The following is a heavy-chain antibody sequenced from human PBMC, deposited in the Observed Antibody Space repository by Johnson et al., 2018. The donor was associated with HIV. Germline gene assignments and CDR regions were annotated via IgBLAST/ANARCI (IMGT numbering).Heavy chain of an antibody. CDR2: IKEDGSEA. Sequence: VQLVESGGGLVQPGGSLRLSCAASGFTFSNYWMSWVRQAPGRGLEWLANIKEDGSEAYYVDSLKGRFTISRDNARNSLYLQTDSLRPGDSAVYYCARDGVYSSPHDAFDIWGQGTMVTVSP. D-gene: IGHD6-13*01. J-gene: IGHJ3*02. V-gene: IGHV3-7*05. CDR3: ARDGVYSSPHDAFDI. CDR1: GFTFSNYW.